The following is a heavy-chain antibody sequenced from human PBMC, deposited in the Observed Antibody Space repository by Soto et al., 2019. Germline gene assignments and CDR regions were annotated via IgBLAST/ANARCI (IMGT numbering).Heavy chain of an antibody. CDR3: ARDLVGIVATDETYGMDV. J-gene: IGHJ6*02. V-gene: IGHV4-4*07. Sequence: SETLSRTCTVSGGSISSYYWSWIRQPAGKGLEWIGRIYTSGSTNYNPSLKSRVTMSVDTSKNQFSLKLSSVTAADTAVYYCARDLVGIVATDETYGMDVWGQGTTVTVSS. CDR2: IYTSGST. CDR1: GGSISSYY. D-gene: IGHD5-12*01.